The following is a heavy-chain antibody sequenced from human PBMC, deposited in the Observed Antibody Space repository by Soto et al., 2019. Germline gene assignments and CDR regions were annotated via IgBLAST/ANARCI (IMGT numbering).Heavy chain of an antibody. CDR1: GFTFSSYG. Sequence: PGGSLRLSCAASGFTFSSYGMHWVRQAPGKGLEWVAVISYDGSNKYYADSVKGRFTISRDNSKNTLYLQMNSLRAEDTAVYYCAKESGRAARNRDQLDYWGQGSLVTVSS. CDR2: ISYDGSNK. CDR3: AKESGRAARNRDQLDY. J-gene: IGHJ4*02. D-gene: IGHD6-6*01. V-gene: IGHV3-30*18.